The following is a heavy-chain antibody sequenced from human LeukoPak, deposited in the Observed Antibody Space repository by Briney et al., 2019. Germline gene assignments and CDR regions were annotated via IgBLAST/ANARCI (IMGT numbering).Heavy chain of an antibody. CDR3: AAYWGVRFDS. CDR2: IYYSGTT. D-gene: IGHD7-27*01. V-gene: IGHV4-59*08. CDR1: GGSISSYY. J-gene: IGHJ4*02. Sequence: SETLSLTCTVSGGSISSYYWSWIRQPAGKGLEWIGHIYYSGTTNYNPSLKSRVTMSVETSKNQFSLKLSSVTAADTAVYYCAAYWGVRFDSWGQGTLVTVSS.